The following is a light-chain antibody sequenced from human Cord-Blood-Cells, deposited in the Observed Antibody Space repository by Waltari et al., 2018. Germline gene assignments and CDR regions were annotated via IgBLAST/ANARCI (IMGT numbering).Light chain of an antibody. CDR1: QRVSSSY. CDR2: GAS. J-gene: IGKJ3*01. V-gene: IGKV3-20*01. Sequence: EIVLTQSSGTLSLSPGERATLSCRASQRVSSSYLAWYQQKPGQAPRLLIYGASSRATGIPDRFSGSGSGTDFTLTISRLEPEDFAVYYCQQYGSSFTFGPGTKVDIK. CDR3: QQYGSSFT.